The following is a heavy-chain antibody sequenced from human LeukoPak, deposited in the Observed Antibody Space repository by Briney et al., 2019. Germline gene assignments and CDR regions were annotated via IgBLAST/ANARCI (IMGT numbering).Heavy chain of an antibody. CDR3: ARDPTTVVTLPYYFDF. J-gene: IGHJ4*02. V-gene: IGHV4-34*01. CDR1: GGSLTGYH. CDR2: INHRGSA. Sequence: SSETLSLTCAVYGGSLTGYHWNWIRQTPRRGLEWIGEINHRGSAHYNPSLESRVTISVDTSKNQFSLKLRSVTAADTGVYYCARDPTTVVTLPYYFDFWGQGTQVTVSS. D-gene: IGHD4-23*01.